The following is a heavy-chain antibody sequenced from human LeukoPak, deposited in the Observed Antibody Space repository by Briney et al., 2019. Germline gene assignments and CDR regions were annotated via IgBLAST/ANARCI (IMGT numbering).Heavy chain of an antibody. D-gene: IGHD6-13*01. CDR2: ISYDGSNK. V-gene: IGHV3-30-3*01. CDR3: ARDLGPSPTNSWYELGDY. Sequence: PGGSLRLSCAASGFTFSNYAMHWVRQAPGKGLEWVAYISYDGSNKNYAGSVKGRFTSSRDTSRNTLYLQMNSLRAEDTAVYYCARDLGPSPTNSWYELGDYWGQGTLVTVSS. J-gene: IGHJ4*02. CDR1: GFTFSNYA.